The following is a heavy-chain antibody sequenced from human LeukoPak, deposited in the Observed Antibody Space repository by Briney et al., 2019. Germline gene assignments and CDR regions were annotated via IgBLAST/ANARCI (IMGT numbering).Heavy chain of an antibody. D-gene: IGHD3-22*01. J-gene: IGHJ4*02. V-gene: IGHV3-7*01. CDR2: IKQDGSEK. CDR1: GFIFNDYA. CDR3: ARDYYDSSGYYRYDY. Sequence: GGSLRLSCVASGFIFNDYAMSWVRQAPGKGLEWVANIKQDGSEKYYVDSVKGRFTISRDNAKNSLYLQMNSLRAEDTAVYYCARDYYDSSGYYRYDYWGQGTLVTVSS.